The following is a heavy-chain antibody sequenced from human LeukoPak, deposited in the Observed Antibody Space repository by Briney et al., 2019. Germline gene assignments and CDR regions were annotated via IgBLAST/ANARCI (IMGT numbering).Heavy chain of an antibody. V-gene: IGHV3-30*01. J-gene: IGHJ4*02. CDR1: GFTFSSYA. CDR2: ISYDGGNT. Sequence: GGSLRLSCAASGFTFSSYAMHWVRQAPGKGLEWVAVISYDGGNTYYADSVKGRFTISRDYSKNTLYLQLNSLRAEDTAVYYCARDSTYYYGSGSSGPHYFDYWGQGTLVTVSS. D-gene: IGHD3-10*01. CDR3: ARDSTYYYGSGSSGPHYFDY.